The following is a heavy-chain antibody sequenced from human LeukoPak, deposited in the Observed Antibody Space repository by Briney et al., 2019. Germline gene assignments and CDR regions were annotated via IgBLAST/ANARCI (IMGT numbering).Heavy chain of an antibody. D-gene: IGHD3-16*01. CDR1: GFTFSDSC. V-gene: IGHV3-7*01. Sequence: GSLRLSCAASGFTFSDSCMSWVRQAPGKGLEWVANMNQDGSAKGYVDSVKGRFTISRDNARNSLYLQMSSLRPEDTAVYYCATYTHWVAGDVWGQGTTVTVSS. CDR2: MNQDGSAK. CDR3: ATYTHWVAGDV. J-gene: IGHJ6*02.